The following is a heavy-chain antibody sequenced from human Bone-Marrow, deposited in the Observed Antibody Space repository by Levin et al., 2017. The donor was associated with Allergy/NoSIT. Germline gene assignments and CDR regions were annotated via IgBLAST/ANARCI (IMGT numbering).Heavy chain of an antibody. CDR3: ARGGEYMALENAFDV. D-gene: IGHD5-12*01. CDR1: GFTFSNFA. Sequence: PGGSLRLSCAASGFTFSNFAMNWVRQAPGKGLEWVASISSAANYAYYGDSLEGRFTISRDNAKNSLFLQMNTLRADDTAIYFCARGGEYMALENAFDVWGQGTMVTVSS. V-gene: IGHV3-21*01. CDR2: ISSAANYA. J-gene: IGHJ3*01.